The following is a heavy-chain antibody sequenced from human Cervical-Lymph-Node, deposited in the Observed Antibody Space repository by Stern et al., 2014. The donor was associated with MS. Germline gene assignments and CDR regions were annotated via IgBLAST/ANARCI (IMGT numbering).Heavy chain of an antibody. V-gene: IGHV1-69*17. Sequence: QVQLVQSGAEVKKPGSSVKVSCKASGGTFSSYAIRWVRQAPGQGLEWMGGIIPIFGIATHPQKFQGRVTITADKSTSKAYMELSSMRTEDAAVYYCARQIVVVPAAIEYNWFDPWGQGTLVTVSS. D-gene: IGHD2-2*01. CDR2: IIPIFGIA. CDR3: ARQIVVVPAAIEYNWFDP. CDR1: GGTFSSYA. J-gene: IGHJ5*02.